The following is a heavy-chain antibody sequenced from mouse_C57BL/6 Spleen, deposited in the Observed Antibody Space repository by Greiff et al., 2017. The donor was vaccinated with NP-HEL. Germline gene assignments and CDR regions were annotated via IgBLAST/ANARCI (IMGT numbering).Heavy chain of an antibody. V-gene: IGHV1-74*01. CDR2: IHPSDSAT. Sequence: VQLQQPGAELVKPGASVKVSCKASGYTFTSYWMHWVKQRPGQGLEWIGRIHPSDSATNYNQKFKGKATLTVDKSSSTAYMQLSSLTSEDSAVYDCAKGEGPYGNYWYCDVWGTGTTVTVSS. CDR3: AKGEGPYGNYWYCDV. J-gene: IGHJ1*03. D-gene: IGHD2-1*01. CDR1: GYTFTSYW.